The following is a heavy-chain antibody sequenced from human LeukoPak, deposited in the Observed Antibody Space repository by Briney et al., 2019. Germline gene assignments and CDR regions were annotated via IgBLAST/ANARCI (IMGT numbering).Heavy chain of an antibody. V-gene: IGHV3-64*01. CDR3: AKDHDSYGDFFDY. Sequence: GGSLRLSCAASGFTFSSYAMHWVRQAPGKGLEYVSAISSNGGSTYYANSVKGRFIISRDNSKNTLFLQMNSLRTEDTAVYYCAKDHDSYGDFFDYWGHGTLVTVSS. CDR1: GFTFSSYA. J-gene: IGHJ4*01. D-gene: IGHD3-22*01. CDR2: ISSNGGST.